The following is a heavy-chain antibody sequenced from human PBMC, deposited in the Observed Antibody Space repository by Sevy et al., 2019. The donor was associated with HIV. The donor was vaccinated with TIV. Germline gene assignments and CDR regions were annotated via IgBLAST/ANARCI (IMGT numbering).Heavy chain of an antibody. V-gene: IGHV3-23*01. D-gene: IGHD3-22*01. J-gene: IGHJ4*02. Sequence: GGSLRLSCVASGFTLNNYAMGWVRQAPGKGLEWVSVISGSGSNTYYADSVKGRFSFSRENSKNTLYLQMNSLRVEDTAIYYCAKRGSGYYEVDFWGQGTLVTVSS. CDR2: ISGSGSNT. CDR1: GFTLNNYA. CDR3: AKRGSGYYEVDF.